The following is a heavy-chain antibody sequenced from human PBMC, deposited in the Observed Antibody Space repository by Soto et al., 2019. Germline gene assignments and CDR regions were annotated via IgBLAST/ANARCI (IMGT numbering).Heavy chain of an antibody. CDR2: IYYSGST. J-gene: IGHJ6*02. D-gene: IGHD6-13*01. CDR3: ASSNIAAAGFYYYGMDV. CDR1: GGSLSSYY. V-gene: IGHV4-59*01. Sequence: SETLSLTCPVAGGSLSSYYWSWIRQPPGKGLEWIGYIYYSGSTNYNPSLKSRVTISVDTSKNQFSLKLSSVTAADTAVYYCASSNIAAAGFYYYGMDVWGRGTTVTVSS.